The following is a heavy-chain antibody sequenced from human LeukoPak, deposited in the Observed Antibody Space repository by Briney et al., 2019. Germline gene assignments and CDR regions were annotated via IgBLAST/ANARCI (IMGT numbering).Heavy chain of an antibody. CDR1: GGSITSGEHY. V-gene: IGHV4-30-4*02. CDR2: VAYTGST. Sequence: PSETLSLTCTVSGGSITSGEHYCSWIRQPPGKGLEWIGYVAYTGSTNYNPSLSSRVTMSVDTSKNQFSLKLSSVTAADTAVYYCARDVFAFYDFWSGRPRNWFDPWGQGTLVTVSS. CDR3: ARDVFAFYDFWSGRPRNWFDP. D-gene: IGHD3-3*01. J-gene: IGHJ5*02.